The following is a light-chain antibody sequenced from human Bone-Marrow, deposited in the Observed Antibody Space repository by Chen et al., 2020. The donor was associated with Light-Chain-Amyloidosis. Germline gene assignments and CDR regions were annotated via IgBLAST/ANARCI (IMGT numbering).Light chain of an antibody. CDR1: SSNIGSNT. CDR2: SNN. J-gene: IGLJ3*02. V-gene: IGLV1-44*01. CDR3: AAWDDSLIWV. Sequence: QSVLTQPPSASGTPGQRVTISCSGSSSNIGSNTVNWYQQLPGTAPKLLIYSNNQRPSGAPDRFSGSKSGTSASLAISGLQSEDEADYYCAAWDDSLIWVFGGGTKLTVL.